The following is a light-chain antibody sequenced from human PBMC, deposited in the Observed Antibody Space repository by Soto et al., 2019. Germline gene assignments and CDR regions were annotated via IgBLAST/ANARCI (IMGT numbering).Light chain of an antibody. CDR1: QSVSSN. V-gene: IGKV3-15*01. J-gene: IGKJ4*01. CDR3: QQYSNWPPLP. Sequence: EIVMTQSPATLSVSPGERATLSCRASQSVSSNLAWYQQKPGQAPRLLIYGASTRATGIPAGFSGSGYGTEFTLTISSLQSGDFAVYYCQQYSNWPPLPFGGGTKVEIK. CDR2: GAS.